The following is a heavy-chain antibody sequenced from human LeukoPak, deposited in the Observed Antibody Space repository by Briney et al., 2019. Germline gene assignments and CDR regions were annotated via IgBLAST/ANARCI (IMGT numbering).Heavy chain of an antibody. Sequence: GGSLRLSCAASGFTFSSYEMNWVRQAPGKGLEWVSYISSSGSTIYYADSVKGRFTISRDNAKNSLYLQMSSLRAEDTAVYYCARLPGRLDAFDIWGQGTMVTVSS. CDR1: GFTFSSYE. D-gene: IGHD3-10*01. CDR3: ARLPGRLDAFDI. V-gene: IGHV3-48*03. J-gene: IGHJ3*02. CDR2: ISSSGSTI.